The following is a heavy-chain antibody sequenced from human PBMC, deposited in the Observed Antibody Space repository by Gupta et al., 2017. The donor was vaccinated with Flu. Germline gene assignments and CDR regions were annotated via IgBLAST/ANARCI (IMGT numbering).Heavy chain of an antibody. Sequence: EVQLVESGGGLVQPGRSLRLSCAASGFTFDDYAMHWVRQAPGKGLEWVSGISWNSGSIGYADSVKGRFTISRDNAKNALYLQMNSLRAEDTALYYCAKDIRKSGRYGNFDIWGQGTMVTVSS. CDR3: AKDIRKSGRYGNFDI. CDR2: ISWNSGSI. V-gene: IGHV3-9*01. J-gene: IGHJ3*02. CDR1: GFTFDDYA. D-gene: IGHD1-26*01.